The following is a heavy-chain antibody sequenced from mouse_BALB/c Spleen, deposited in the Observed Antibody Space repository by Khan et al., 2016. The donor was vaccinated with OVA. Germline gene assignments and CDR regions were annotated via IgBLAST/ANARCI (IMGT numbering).Heavy chain of an antibody. CDR2: IWGGGST. J-gene: IGHJ4*01. V-gene: IGHV2-6-5*01. Sequence: VQLQESGPGLVAPSQNLSITCTVPGFPLSDNGVSWIRQPPGKGLEWLGVIWGGGSTYYNSALKSRLSISKDKSKSQAFLKMSSLQSDDTAMFYCAKGIWSYSYTCDYWGQGTSVTVSS. CDR3: AKGIWSYSYTCDY. CDR1: GFPLSDNG. D-gene: IGHD2-12*01.